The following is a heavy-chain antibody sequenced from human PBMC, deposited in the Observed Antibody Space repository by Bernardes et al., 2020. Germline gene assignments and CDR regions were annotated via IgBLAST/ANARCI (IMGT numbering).Heavy chain of an antibody. V-gene: IGHV3-30-3*01. J-gene: IGHJ4*02. D-gene: IGHD1-26*01. CDR2: ISYDGSNK. CDR3: AREGIVGATEFDY. Sequence: GGSLRLSCAASGFTFSSYAMHWVRQAPGKGLEWVAVISYDGSNKYYADSVKGRFTISRDNSKNTLYLQMNSLRAEDTAVYYCAREGIVGATEFDYWGQGTLVTVSS. CDR1: GFTFSSYA.